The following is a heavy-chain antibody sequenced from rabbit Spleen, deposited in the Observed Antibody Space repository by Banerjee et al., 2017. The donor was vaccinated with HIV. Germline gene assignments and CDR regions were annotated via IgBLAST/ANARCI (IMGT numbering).Heavy chain of an antibody. Sequence: QEQLVESGGGLVKPQGSLTLTCKASGFSFSDRDVMCWVRQAPGKGLQWIACINTYTGKAVYATWANGRFTVSKTSSTTVTLQVNSLTAADTATYFCVRGASSSGYYNLWGQGTLVTVS. CDR3: VRGASSSGYYNL. V-gene: IGHV1S45*01. J-gene: IGHJ4*01. CDR1: GFSFSDRDV. CDR2: INTYTGKA. D-gene: IGHD1-1*01.